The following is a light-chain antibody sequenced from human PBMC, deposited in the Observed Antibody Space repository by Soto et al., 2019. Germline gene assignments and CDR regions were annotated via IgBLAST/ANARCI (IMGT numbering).Light chain of an antibody. Sequence: EIVMTQSPATLSVSPGERATLSCRASQSVNSNLAWYRQKPGQAPRLLISDASTRATGVPARFSGSGSGTEFTLTISSLQSEDSGIYYCQQSYGTPLTFGGGTKIEIK. CDR2: DAS. CDR3: QQSYGTPLT. CDR1: QSVNSN. J-gene: IGKJ4*01. V-gene: IGKV3-15*01.